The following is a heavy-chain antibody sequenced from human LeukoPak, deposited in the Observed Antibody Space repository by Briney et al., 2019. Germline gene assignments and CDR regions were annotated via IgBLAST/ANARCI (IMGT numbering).Heavy chain of an antibody. V-gene: IGHV3-74*01. CDR2: INSDGSST. J-gene: IGHJ3*02. D-gene: IGHD2-2*01. CDR3: ARDLKYCSSTSCYRQTVGAFDI. Sequence: PGGSLRLSCAASGFTFSSYWMHWVRQAPGKGLVWVSRINSDGSSTSYADSVKGRFTISRDNAKNTLYLQMNSLRAEDTAVYYCARDLKYCSSTSCYRQTVGAFDIWGQGTMVTVSS. CDR1: GFTFSSYW.